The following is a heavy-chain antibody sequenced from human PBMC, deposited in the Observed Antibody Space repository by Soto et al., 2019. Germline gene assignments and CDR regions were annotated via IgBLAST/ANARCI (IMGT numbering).Heavy chain of an antibody. CDR2: IVPLLGIT. J-gene: IGHJ4*02. CDR1: GGTSTIYT. V-gene: IGHV1-69*08. CDR3: ATETFGAGRVGGSD. Sequence: QVPLVQSGAELKKPGSSVKVSCEASGGTSTIYTITWVRQAPGQGLAWLGRIVPLLGITNYARNFQDRLTITADQSKGTAYMELRSLIFEDTALYYCATETFGAGRVGGSDWGKGTQVTVSS. D-gene: IGHD1-26*01.